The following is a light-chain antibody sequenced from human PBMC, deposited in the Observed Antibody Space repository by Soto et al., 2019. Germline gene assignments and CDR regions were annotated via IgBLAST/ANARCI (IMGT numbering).Light chain of an antibody. V-gene: IGKV3-20*01. CDR1: QTVSSSY. CDR2: GAS. Sequence: EIVLTQSPGTLSLSPGERATLSCRASQTVSSSYLAWYQQKPGQAPRLLIYGASTRATGIPGRFSGSASGTDFTLTISRLEPEDFAVYSCQQYGTSPHTFGQGTKLEIK. J-gene: IGKJ2*01. CDR3: QQYGTSPHT.